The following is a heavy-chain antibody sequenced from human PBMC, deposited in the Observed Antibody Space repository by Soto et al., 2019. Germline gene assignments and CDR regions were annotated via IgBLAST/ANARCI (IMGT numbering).Heavy chain of an antibody. CDR3: ARSGRYCSGGSCGRGGGAFDI. J-gene: IGHJ3*02. CDR2: IYHSGST. V-gene: IGHV4-30-2*01. CDR1: GGSISSGGYS. D-gene: IGHD2-15*01. Sequence: PSETLSLTCAVSGGSISSGGYSWKWIRQPPGKGLEWIGYIYHSGSTYYNPSLKSRVTISVDRSKNQFSLKLSSVTAADTAVYYCARSGRYCSGGSCGRGGGAFDIWGQGTMVT.